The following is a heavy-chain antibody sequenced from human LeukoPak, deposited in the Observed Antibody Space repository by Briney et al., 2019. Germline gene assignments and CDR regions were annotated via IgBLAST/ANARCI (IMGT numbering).Heavy chain of an antibody. CDR3: AKGNDILTL. J-gene: IGHJ4*02. D-gene: IGHD3-9*01. CDR1: GFIFSASG. CDR2: IRSSSYI. V-gene: IGHV3-21*01. Sequence: GGSLRLSCAGSGFIFSASGMSWVRQLPGKGLEWVSSIRSSSYIFYTDSVKGRFTISRDNTKNSLYLHMNSLSVEDTALYYCAKGNDILTLWGQGTLVTVSS.